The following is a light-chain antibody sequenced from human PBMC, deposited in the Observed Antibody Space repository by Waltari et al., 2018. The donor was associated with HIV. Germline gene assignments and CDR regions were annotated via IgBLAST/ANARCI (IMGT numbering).Light chain of an antibody. CDR2: ENN. CDR1: GSNIGNHS. CDR3: GTWESSPSSGV. V-gene: IGLV1-51*02. Sequence: QSVLTQPPSMSAALGQKVTISCSGRGSNIGNHSVSCYKQFPGTAPKLLLYENNKRPSGIPDRFSGSKSGTSATLDITGLQTGDEADYYCGTWESSPSSGVFGGGTKLAVL. J-gene: IGLJ3*02.